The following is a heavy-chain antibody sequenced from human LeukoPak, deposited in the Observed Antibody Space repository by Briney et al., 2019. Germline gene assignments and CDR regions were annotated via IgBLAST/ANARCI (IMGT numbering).Heavy chain of an antibody. CDR3: ARGRWGTTIFHFDY. J-gene: IGHJ4*02. V-gene: IGHV4-34*01. CDR1: GGSFSGYY. D-gene: IGHD3-3*01. CDR2: INHSGST. Sequence: SETLSLTCAVSGGSFSGYYWSWIRQPPGKGLEWIGEINHSGSTNYNPSLKSRVTISVDTSKNQFSPKLSSVTAADTAVYYCARGRWGTTIFHFDYWGQGTLVTVSS.